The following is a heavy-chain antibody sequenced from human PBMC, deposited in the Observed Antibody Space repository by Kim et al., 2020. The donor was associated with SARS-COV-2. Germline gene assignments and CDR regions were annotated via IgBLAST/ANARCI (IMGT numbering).Heavy chain of an antibody. Sequence: SVKVSCKASGGTFSSYAITWVRQAPGQGLEWMGGIIPIFGTANYAQKFQGRVTITADESTSTAYMELSSLRSEDTAVYYCARVDYYDSSGYYFDYWGQGTMVTVSS. D-gene: IGHD3-22*01. CDR3: ARVDYYDSSGYYFDY. CDR1: GGTFSSYA. V-gene: IGHV1-69*13. J-gene: IGHJ4*02. CDR2: IIPIFGTA.